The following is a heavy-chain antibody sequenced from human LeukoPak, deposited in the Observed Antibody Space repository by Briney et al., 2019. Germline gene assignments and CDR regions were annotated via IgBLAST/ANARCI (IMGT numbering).Heavy chain of an antibody. J-gene: IGHJ6*03. V-gene: IGHV4-34*01. CDR3: ARAYCYYYMDV. CDR2: INHSGST. Sequence: PSETLSLTCAVYGGSFSGYYWSWIRHPPGKGLEWIGEINHSGSTNYNPSLKSRVTISVDTSKNQFSLKLSSVTAADTAVYYCARAYCYYYMDVWGKGTTVTVSS. CDR1: GGSFSGYY.